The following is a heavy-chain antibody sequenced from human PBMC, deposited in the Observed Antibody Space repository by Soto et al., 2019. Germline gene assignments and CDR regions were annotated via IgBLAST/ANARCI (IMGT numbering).Heavy chain of an antibody. V-gene: IGHV2-5*02. CDR3: APRVLLKFFVLITTTAIFFDF. CDR1: GFSLTTSGVR. D-gene: IGHD3-3*01. Sequence: QIILNESGPTLVRPTQTLTLTCRFSGFSLTTSGVRVGWIRHSPVKAPEWRALTSWVADKRYSPALKSSLTITQHTSKNQVVLPGSDLDPTDTATSYCAPRVLLKFFVLITTTAIFFDFWGQGTPGAVSS. J-gene: IGHJ4*02. CDR2: TSWVADK.